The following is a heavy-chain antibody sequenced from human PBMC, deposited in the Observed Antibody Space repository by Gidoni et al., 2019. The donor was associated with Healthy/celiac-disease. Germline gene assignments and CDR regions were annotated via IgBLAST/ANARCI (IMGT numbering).Heavy chain of an antibody. V-gene: IGHV3-15*01. CDR1: GFTFSNAW. CDR2: IKSKTDGGTT. CDR3: TTVKWIQLWLSYAFDI. D-gene: IGHD5-18*01. J-gene: IGHJ3*02. Sequence: EVQLVESGGGLVKPGGSLRLSCAASGFTFSNAWMSWVRQAPGKGLEWVGRIKSKTDGGTTDYAAPVKGRFTISRDDSKNTLYLQMNSLKTEDTAVYYCTTVKWIQLWLSYAFDIWGQGTMVTVSS.